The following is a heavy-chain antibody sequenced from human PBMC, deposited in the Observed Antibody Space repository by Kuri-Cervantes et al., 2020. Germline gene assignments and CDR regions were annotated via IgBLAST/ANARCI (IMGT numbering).Heavy chain of an antibody. V-gene: IGHV3-20*04. Sequence: GESLKISCAASGLTFDDYGMTWVRQPPGKGLEWVSGINWNDGSTGYADSVKGRFTISRDNAKNSLCLQMNSLRADDTAVYYCAREQVAGNRNDAFDIWGQGTMVTVSS. CDR2: INWNDGST. CDR3: AREQVAGNRNDAFDI. J-gene: IGHJ3*02. CDR1: GLTFDDYG. D-gene: IGHD6-19*01.